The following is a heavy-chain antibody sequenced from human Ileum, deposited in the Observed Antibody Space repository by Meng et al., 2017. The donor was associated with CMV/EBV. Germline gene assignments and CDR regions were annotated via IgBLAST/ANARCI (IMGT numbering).Heavy chain of an antibody. CDR1: GDSFKINNYY. Sequence: QVRLKESGPGLVKPSDTLSLTCTVSGDSFKINNYYWAWIRQPPGQGLEWIGTINYSGSTYYNPSLKSRVTLSVDTSKNQFSLKLSSVTAADTAMYYCARDMTNRWFYYWGQGILVTVSS. CDR3: ARDMTNRWFYY. J-gene: IGHJ4*02. CDR2: INYSGST. D-gene: IGHD4-11*01. V-gene: IGHV4-39*07.